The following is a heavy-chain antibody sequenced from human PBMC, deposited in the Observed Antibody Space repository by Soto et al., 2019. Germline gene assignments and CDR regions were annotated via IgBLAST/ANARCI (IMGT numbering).Heavy chain of an antibody. CDR2: IGSSATSI. Sequence: DVQLVESGGDLVPPGGSLRLSCAASGFTFSRYEMNWVRQAPGKGLEWGSYIGSSATSIYYAEFVKGRFTISRDNAKKSLYLQMNSLRAEDTAVYYCARDSTDSGSLDYWGQGTLVTVSS. V-gene: IGHV3-48*03. CDR1: GFTFSRYE. D-gene: IGHD1-26*01. CDR3: ARDSTDSGSLDY. J-gene: IGHJ4*02.